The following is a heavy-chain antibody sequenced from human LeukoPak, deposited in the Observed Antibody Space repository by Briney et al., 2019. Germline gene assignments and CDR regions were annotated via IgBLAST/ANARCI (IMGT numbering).Heavy chain of an antibody. V-gene: IGHV4-38-2*02. CDR1: GYSISSGYY. CDR2: IYHSGRT. Sequence: SETLSLTCTVSGYSISSGYYWGWIRQPPGKGLEWIGSIYHSGRTFYNPSLKSRVTISVDTSKNQFSLKLTSVTAADTAVYYCAGGLYYDILTGYYDTPLAGNYYYYMDVWGKGTTVTISS. J-gene: IGHJ6*03. D-gene: IGHD3-9*01. CDR3: AGGLYYDILTGYYDTPLAGNYYYYMDV.